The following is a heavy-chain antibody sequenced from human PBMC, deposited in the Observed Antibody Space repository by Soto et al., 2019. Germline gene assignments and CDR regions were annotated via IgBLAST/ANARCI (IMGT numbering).Heavy chain of an antibody. CDR2: MNPNSGNT. J-gene: IGHJ4*02. Sequence: ASVKVSCKASGYTFTSYDINWVRQATGQGLERMGWMNPNSGNTGYAQKFQGRVTMTRNTSISTAYMELSSLRSEDTAVYYCAQRGKSSSWYFDYWGQGTLVTVSS. CDR3: AQRGKSSSWYFDY. D-gene: IGHD6-13*01. CDR1: GYTFTSYD. V-gene: IGHV1-8*02.